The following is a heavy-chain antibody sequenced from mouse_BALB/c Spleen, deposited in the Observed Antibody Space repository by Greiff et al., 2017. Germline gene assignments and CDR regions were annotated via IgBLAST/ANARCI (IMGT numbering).Heavy chain of an antibody. CDR3: AREGYYGSSYLFAY. CDR1: GFTFSSYT. D-gene: IGHD1-1*01. Sequence: EVNLVESGGGLVQPGGSLKLSCAASGFTFSSYTMSWVRQTPEKRLEWVAYISNGGGSTYYPDTVKGRFTISRDNAKNTLYLQMSSLKSEDTAMYYCAREGYYGSSYLFAYWGQGTLVTVSA. J-gene: IGHJ3*01. CDR2: ISNGGGST. V-gene: IGHV5-12-2*01.